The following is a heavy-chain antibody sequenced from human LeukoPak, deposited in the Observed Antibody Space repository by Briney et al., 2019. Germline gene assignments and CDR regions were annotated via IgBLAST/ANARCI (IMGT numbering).Heavy chain of an antibody. CDR3: ARLGGSGSYLGNWFDP. Sequence: GESLKISCKGSGYSVTSYWIGWVRQMPGKGLEWMGIIYPGDSDTRYRPSFQRQVTISADKSISTAYLQWSSLKASDTAMYYCARLGGSGSYLGNWFDPWGQGTLVTVSS. V-gene: IGHV5-51*01. J-gene: IGHJ5*02. CDR2: IYPGDSDT. CDR1: GYSVTSYW. D-gene: IGHD3-10*01.